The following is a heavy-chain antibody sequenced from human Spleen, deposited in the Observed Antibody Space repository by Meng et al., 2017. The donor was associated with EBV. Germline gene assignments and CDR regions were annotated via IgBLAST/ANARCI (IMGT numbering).Heavy chain of an antibody. D-gene: IGHD6-19*01. Sequence: QLQLGQSGSAMKKPWSSMRVSCKASGGSVSSSSFSWVRQAPGQGLVWMAGIVPLFGTSNYAQKFQDRVTIYVDESTTTVYLELSSLRSEDTAVYYCASLNDYSSGSTSWGQGTLVTVSS. CDR3: ASLNDYSSGSTS. CDR2: IVPLFGTS. J-gene: IGHJ5*02. CDR1: GGSVSSSS. V-gene: IGHV1-69*01.